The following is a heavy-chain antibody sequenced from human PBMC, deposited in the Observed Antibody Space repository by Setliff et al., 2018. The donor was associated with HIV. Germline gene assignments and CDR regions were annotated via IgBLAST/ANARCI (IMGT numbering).Heavy chain of an antibody. CDR3: ARVPGYSSGTSYMDV. CDR1: GGSFTSRSYY. V-gene: IGHV4-39*01. Sequence: SETLSLTCTVSGGSFTSRSYYWGWIRQPPGKGLEWIGSIFYSGITYYNPSLKSRVTISVDTPKNQFSLKLSSVTAADRAVYYCARVPGYSSGTSYMDVWGKGTTVTVSS. J-gene: IGHJ6*03. CDR2: IFYSGIT. D-gene: IGHD6-19*01.